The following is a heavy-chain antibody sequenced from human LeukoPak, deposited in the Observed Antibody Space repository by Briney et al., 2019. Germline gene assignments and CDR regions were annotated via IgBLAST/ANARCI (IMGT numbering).Heavy chain of an antibody. Sequence: GASVKVSCKASGYTFTSYDINWVRQATGQGLEWMGWMNPNSGNTGYAQKFQVRVTITRNTSISTAYMELSSLRSEDTAVYYCARERVNWNDPYYFDYWGQGTLVTVSS. J-gene: IGHJ4*02. CDR2: MNPNSGNT. D-gene: IGHD1-20*01. CDR3: ARERVNWNDPYYFDY. V-gene: IGHV1-8*03. CDR1: GYTFTSYD.